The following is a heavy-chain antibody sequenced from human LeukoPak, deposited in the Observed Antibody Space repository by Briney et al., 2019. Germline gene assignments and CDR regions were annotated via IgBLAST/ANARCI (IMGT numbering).Heavy chain of an antibody. J-gene: IGHJ1*01. CDR1: GFTFSHYG. CDR2: IWSDGSDK. Sequence: PGGSLRLSCAASGFTFSHYGMNWVRQTPGAGLQWVAVIWSDGSDKYYAKSVKGRFTISRDNSKNSLFLQMNSLRAEDTAVYYCAKDAQRGFDYSNSLQNWGQGILVTVSS. CDR3: AKDAQRGFDYSNSLQN. V-gene: IGHV3-33*06. D-gene: IGHD4-11*01.